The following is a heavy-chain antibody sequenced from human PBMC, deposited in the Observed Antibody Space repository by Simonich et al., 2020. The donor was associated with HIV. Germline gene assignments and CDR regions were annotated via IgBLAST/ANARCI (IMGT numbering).Heavy chain of an antibody. CDR2: INSDGSST. V-gene: IGHV3-74*01. Sequence: EVQVVESGGFLVQPGGSLRLSCATSGITFSCYWLHWVRQAPGKGLVWVSRINSDGSSTSYADSVKGRFNISRDNAKNTLYLQMNSLRAEDTAVYYCARANWGYDYWGQGTLVTVSS. J-gene: IGHJ4*02. D-gene: IGHD7-27*01. CDR3: ARANWGYDY. CDR1: GITFSCYW.